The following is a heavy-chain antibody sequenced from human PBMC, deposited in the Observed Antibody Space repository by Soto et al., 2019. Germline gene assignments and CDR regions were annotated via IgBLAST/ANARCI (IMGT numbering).Heavy chain of an antibody. D-gene: IGHD3-16*01. CDR1: GYTFTSYA. Sequence: QVQLVQSGAEVKKPGASVKVSCKASGYTFTSYAISWVRQAPGQGLEGRGWISAYNGNTKYAQKLQARVTMPTDTSTSTAYMELRSLRSDDTAVYYCARDHGGGITFEWGQGTLVTVSS. V-gene: IGHV1-18*01. J-gene: IGHJ4*02. CDR3: ARDHGGGITFE. CDR2: ISAYNGNT.